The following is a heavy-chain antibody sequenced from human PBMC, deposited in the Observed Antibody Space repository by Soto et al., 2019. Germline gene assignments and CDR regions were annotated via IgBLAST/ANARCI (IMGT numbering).Heavy chain of an antibody. CDR1: GGTFSSYT. Sequence: QAQLVQSGAEVKKPGSSVKVSCKASGGTFSSYTINWVRQAPGQGLEWMGRVIPILGLTNHAQNFQGRVTITADESTTTAYMEVSSLRSADPAVYYCASYSGYCVTGQCYTGRDVWGKGTTVTVSS. D-gene: IGHD2-8*01. J-gene: IGHJ6*04. CDR2: VIPILGLT. CDR3: ASYSGYCVTGQCYTGRDV. V-gene: IGHV1-69*02.